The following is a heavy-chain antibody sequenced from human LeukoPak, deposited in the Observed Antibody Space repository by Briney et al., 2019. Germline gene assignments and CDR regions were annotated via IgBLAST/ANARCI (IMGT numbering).Heavy chain of an antibody. CDR1: GGSISSYY. J-gene: IGHJ6*03. Sequence: SETLSLTCTVSGGSISSYYWSRIRQPPGKGLEWIGYIYYRGSTNYNPSLKSRVTMSVDTSKNQFSLKLSSVTAADTAVYYCARGSSSSSHYYYYYMDVWGKGTTVTVSS. V-gene: IGHV4-59*12. CDR2: IYYRGST. D-gene: IGHD6-6*01. CDR3: ARGSSSSSHYYYYYMDV.